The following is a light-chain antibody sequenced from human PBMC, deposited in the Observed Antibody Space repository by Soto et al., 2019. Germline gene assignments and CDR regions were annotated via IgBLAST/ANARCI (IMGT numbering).Light chain of an antibody. CDR3: QQYHSYSWT. CDR1: QSISSW. J-gene: IGKJ1*01. V-gene: IGKV1-5*03. CDR2: KAS. Sequence: DIQLTHSRSTLSAYVRDRVTLTCLASQSISSWLAWYQQKPGKAPKLLIYKASSLESGVPSRFSGSGSGTEFTLTISSLQPDDFATYYCQQYHSYSWTFGQGTKVDIK.